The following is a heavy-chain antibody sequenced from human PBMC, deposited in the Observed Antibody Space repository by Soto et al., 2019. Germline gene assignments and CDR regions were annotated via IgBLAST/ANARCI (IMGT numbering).Heavy chain of an antibody. CDR1: GFTFSSYA. CDR3: AEGRGPGGYDFWSGYYYYYGMDV. V-gene: IGHV3-23*01. CDR2: ISGSGGST. D-gene: IGHD3-3*01. Sequence: GGSLRLSCAASGFTFSSYAMSWVRQAPGKGLEWVSAISGSGGSTYYADSVKGRFTISRDNSKSTLYLQMNSLRAEDTAVYYCAEGRGPGGYDFWSGYYYYYGMDVWGQGTTVTVSS. J-gene: IGHJ6*02.